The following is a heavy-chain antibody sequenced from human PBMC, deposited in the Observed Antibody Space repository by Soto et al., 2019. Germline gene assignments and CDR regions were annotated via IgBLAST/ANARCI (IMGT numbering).Heavy chain of an antibody. D-gene: IGHD4-4*01. V-gene: IGHV3-33*08. J-gene: IGHJ6*02. Sequence: GGSLRLSCAASGFTFGNYGMHWVRQAPGKGLEWVALIWSDGNNKYYADSVKGRFTISRDNSKNTQSLQMNSLRAEDTAVYYCARARSNSYYYGMDVWGQGTTVTV. CDR1: GFTFGNYG. CDR3: ARARSNSYYYGMDV. CDR2: IWSDGNNK.